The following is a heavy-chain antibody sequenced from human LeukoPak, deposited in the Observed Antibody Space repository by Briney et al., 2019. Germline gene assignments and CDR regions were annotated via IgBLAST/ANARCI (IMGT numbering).Heavy chain of an antibody. D-gene: IGHD3-10*01. CDR3: ASDYGSGSYPDY. Sequence: GGSLRLSCAASGFTFNNYAMHWVRQAPGKGLEWVAVILYDGSNKYYADSVKGRFTISRDNSKNTLYLQMNSLRAEDTAVYYCASDYGSGSYPDYWGQGTLVTVSS. CDR1: GFTFNNYA. V-gene: IGHV3-30*04. CDR2: ILYDGSNK. J-gene: IGHJ4*02.